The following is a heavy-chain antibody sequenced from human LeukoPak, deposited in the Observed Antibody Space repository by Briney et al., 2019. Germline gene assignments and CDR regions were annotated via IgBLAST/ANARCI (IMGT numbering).Heavy chain of an antibody. CDR2: IYSGGNT. D-gene: IGHD2/OR15-2a*01. V-gene: IGHV3-66*02. CDR1: GFTVSTKY. Sequence: GGSLRLSCAASGFTVSTKYMNWVRQAPGKGLEWVSVIYSGGNTYYAASVKGRFTISRDNSKNTLYLQMNSLRAEDTAVYYCAKEFKRDAFDIWGQGTMVTVSS. J-gene: IGHJ3*02. CDR3: AKEFKRDAFDI.